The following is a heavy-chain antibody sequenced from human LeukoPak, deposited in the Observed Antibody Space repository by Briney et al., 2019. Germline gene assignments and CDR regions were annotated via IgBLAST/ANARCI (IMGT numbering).Heavy chain of an antibody. CDR3: ARKHYYDSSGYYLGQYYFDY. D-gene: IGHD3-22*01. CDR2: IYPGDSDT. CDR1: GYSFTSYW. Sequence: GESLKFSCKGSGYSFTSYWIGWVRQMPGKGLEWMGIIYPGDSDTRYSPSFQGQVTISADKSISTAYLQWSSLKASDTAMYYCARKHYYDSSGYYLGQYYFDYWGQGTLVTVSS. V-gene: IGHV5-51*01. J-gene: IGHJ4*02.